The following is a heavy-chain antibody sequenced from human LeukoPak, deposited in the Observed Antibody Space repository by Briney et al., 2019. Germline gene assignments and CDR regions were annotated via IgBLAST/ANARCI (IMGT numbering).Heavy chain of an antibody. J-gene: IGHJ5*02. CDR3: ATGPKNKNCFDP. V-gene: IGHV1-24*01. CDR1: GYTLTELS. Sequence: GASVKVSCKVSGYTLTELSMHWVRQAPGKGLEWMGSFDPEDGEAVYAQKFQGRVTMTEDTSTDTAYMELSSLRSEDTAVYYCATGPKNKNCFDPWGQGTLVTVSS. CDR2: FDPEDGEA. D-gene: IGHD1/OR15-1a*01.